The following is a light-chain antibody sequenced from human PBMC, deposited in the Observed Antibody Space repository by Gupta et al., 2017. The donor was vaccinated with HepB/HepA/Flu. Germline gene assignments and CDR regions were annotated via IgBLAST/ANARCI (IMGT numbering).Light chain of an antibody. CDR1: SSDVGGYNY. J-gene: IGLJ1*01. CDR2: EVT. CDR3: SSFAGSNNFEV. Sequence: QSALTQPPSASGSPGTSVPTSCTGTSSDVGGYNYVSWYQQHPGKAPKLLMYEVTKRPSGVPDRFSVSRSGNTASLTVSGLQAEDEADYYCSSFAGSNNFEVFGTGTKVTVL. V-gene: IGLV2-8*01.